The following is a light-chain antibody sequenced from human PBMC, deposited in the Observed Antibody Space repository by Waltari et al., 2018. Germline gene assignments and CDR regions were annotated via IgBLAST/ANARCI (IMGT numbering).Light chain of an antibody. J-gene: IGLJ2*01. CDR3: QTWGTGGQI. V-gene: IGLV4-69*01. CDR1: SGHTDYA. Sequence: QVVLTQSPSVSASLGASVKITCTLTSGHTDYAAAWPHQQPGRGPRYLMKPNSDGSHIRAYGIPDRFSASSSGAERYLTISSLQSDDEADYFCQTWGTGGQIFGGGTSLTVL. CDR2: PNSDGSH.